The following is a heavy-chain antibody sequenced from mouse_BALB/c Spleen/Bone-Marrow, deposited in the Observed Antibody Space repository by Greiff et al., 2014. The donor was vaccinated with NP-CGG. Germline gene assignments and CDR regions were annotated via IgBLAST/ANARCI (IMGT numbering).Heavy chain of an antibody. V-gene: IGHV1-5*01. CDR1: GYTFTSYW. D-gene: IGHD2-14*01. J-gene: IGHJ3*01. Sequence: EVQLQQSGTVLARPGASVKMSCKASGYTFTSYWMHWVKQRPGQGLEWIGAIYPENSDTSYNQKFKGKAELTAVTSTSTAYMELSSLTNEDSAVYYCTRYYYRFSAWFAYWGQGTLVTVSA. CDR3: TRYYYRFSAWFAY. CDR2: IYPENSDT.